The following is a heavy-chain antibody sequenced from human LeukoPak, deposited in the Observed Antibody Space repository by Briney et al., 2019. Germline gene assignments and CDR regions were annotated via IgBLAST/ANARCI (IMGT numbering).Heavy chain of an antibody. D-gene: IGHD3-10*01. J-gene: IGHJ4*02. V-gene: IGHV4-39*07. CDR1: GGSISSSSYF. CDR2: IYYSGST. CDR3: ARSHGSGSYYNLNNY. Sequence: SETLSLTCTVSGGSISSSSYFWGWIRQPPGKGLEWIGSIYYSGSTYYNPSLKSRVTISLDTSKNQFSLKLSSVTAADTAVYYCARSHGSGSYYNLNNYWGQGTLVTVSS.